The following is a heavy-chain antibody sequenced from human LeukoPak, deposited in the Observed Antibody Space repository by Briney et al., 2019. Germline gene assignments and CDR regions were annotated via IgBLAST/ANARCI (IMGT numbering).Heavy chain of an antibody. Sequence: KPSETLSLTCTVSGGSTSSSNYYWGWIRQPPGKRLEWIGGIHYSGNTYYNPSLKSRVTISVDTSKNQFSLKLSSVTAADTAVYYCARLGAGPTYYDFWSGYSSFYFDYWGQGTLVTVSS. D-gene: IGHD3-3*01. J-gene: IGHJ4*02. V-gene: IGHV4-39*01. CDR1: GGSTSSSNYY. CDR3: ARLGAGPTYYDFWSGYSSFYFDY. CDR2: IHYSGNT.